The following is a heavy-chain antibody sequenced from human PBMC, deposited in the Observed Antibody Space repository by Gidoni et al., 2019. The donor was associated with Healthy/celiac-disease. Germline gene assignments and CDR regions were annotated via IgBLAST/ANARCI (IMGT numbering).Heavy chain of an antibody. Sequence: EVQLVESGGGWIQPGGSLRLSCPASGFTVSSNYMRWVRQAPGKGLEWVSVIYSGGSTYYADSVKGRFTISRDNSKNTLYLQMNSLRAEDTAVYYCARVRAVFTMITGVDYWGQGTLVTVSS. D-gene: IGHD3-22*01. J-gene: IGHJ4*02. V-gene: IGHV3-53*01. CDR1: GFTVSSNY. CDR3: ARVRAVFTMITGVDY. CDR2: IYSGGST.